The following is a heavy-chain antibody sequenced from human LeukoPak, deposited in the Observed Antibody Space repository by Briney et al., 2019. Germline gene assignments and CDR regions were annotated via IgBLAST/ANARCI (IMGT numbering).Heavy chain of an antibody. Sequence: GGSLRLSCAASGFTFSSYDMNWVRQAPGQGLEWVSYISTSRSIIYYAGSVKGRFTISRDNAKKSLYLQMNSLRAEDTAVYYCARAPLHLAMYHYFDYWGQGTLVTVSS. CDR1: GFTFSSYD. J-gene: IGHJ4*02. D-gene: IGHD2-2*01. CDR2: ISTSRSII. V-gene: IGHV3-21*05. CDR3: ARAPLHLAMYHYFDY.